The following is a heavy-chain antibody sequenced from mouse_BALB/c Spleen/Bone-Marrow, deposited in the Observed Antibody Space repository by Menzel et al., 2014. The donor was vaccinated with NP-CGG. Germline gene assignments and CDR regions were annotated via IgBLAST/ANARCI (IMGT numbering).Heavy chain of an antibody. CDR3: ARGLWGNYYFDY. D-gene: IGHD2-1*01. Sequence: DVHLVESGPELVKPGASVKMSCKASGYTFTDYNIHWVKQSHGKSLEWIGYIYPYNGVTGYNQKFKTKATLTVDNSSITAHMELRSLTSEDSAVYYCARGLWGNYYFDYWGQGTTLTVSS. J-gene: IGHJ2*01. CDR1: GYTFTDYN. V-gene: IGHV1S29*02. CDR2: IYPYNGVT.